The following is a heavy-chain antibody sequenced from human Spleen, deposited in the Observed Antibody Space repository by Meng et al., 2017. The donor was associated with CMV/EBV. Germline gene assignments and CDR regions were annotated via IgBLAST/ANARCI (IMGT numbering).Heavy chain of an antibody. CDR3: ARTRIGDYYFDY. V-gene: IGHV4-61*01. CDR2: IYYTGNS. D-gene: IGHD2-21*01. CDR1: GDSVTNDNYY. Sequence: SETLSLTCTVSGDSVTNDNYYWSWSRRPPGKGLEWIAYIYYTGNSNYNPSLRSRVTILVDTSKDQFSLELSSVTVADTAVYYCARTRIGDYYFDYWGQGALVTVSS. J-gene: IGHJ4*02.